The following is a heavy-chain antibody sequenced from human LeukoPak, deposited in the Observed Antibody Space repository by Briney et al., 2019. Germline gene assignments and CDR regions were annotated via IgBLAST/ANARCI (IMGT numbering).Heavy chain of an antibody. CDR2: IIPILGIA. Sequence: SVKVSCKASGGTFSSYAISWVRQAPGQGLEWMGRIIPILGIANYAQKFQGRVTITADKSTSTAYMELSSLRSEDTAVYYCARESPYNHHYSSYGVFDPWGQGTLVTVSS. J-gene: IGHJ5*02. CDR3: ARESPYNHHYSSYGVFDP. CDR1: GGTFSSYA. V-gene: IGHV1-69*04. D-gene: IGHD4-4*01.